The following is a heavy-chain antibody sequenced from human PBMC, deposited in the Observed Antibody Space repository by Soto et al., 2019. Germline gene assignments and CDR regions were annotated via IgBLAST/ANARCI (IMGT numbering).Heavy chain of an antibody. D-gene: IGHD3-10*01. CDR1: VGTISSDS. J-gene: IGHJ3*02. V-gene: IGHV4-59*12. CDR3: ARGRERDGDNSGNSVLAI. Sequence: SPSLSLTCAVSVGTISSDSGGWIRQSPGQGLEWIGYIYSRGNTKYNPSLKSRVTISVDTSKPQFSLNLSCVSAADTVVYYCARGRERDGDNSGNSVLAIWVKRSMVTV. CDR2: IYSRGNT.